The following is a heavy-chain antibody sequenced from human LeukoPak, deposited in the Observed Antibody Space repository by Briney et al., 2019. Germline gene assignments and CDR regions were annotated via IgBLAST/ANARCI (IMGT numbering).Heavy chain of an antibody. CDR3: ARDYVVDSTLVAFFDY. D-gene: IGHD2-8*02. J-gene: IGHJ4*02. CDR2: IYYSGST. Sequence: KSSETLSLTCTVSGGSISSYYWSWIRQPPGKGLEWIGYIYYSGSTNYNPSLKSRVTISVDTSKNQFSLKLSSVTAADTAVYYCARDYVVDSTLVAFFDYWGQGMLVTVSS. CDR1: GGSISSYY. V-gene: IGHV4-59*01.